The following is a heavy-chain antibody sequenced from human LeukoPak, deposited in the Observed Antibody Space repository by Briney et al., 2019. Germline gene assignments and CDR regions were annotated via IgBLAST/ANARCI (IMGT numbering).Heavy chain of an antibody. D-gene: IGHD3-22*01. CDR1: GGSISSGSYY. CDR2: IYTSGST. Sequence: SQTLSLTCTVSGGSISSGSYYWSWIRQPAGKGLEWIGRIYTSGSTNYNPSLKSRVTISVDTSENQFSLKLSSVTAADTAVYYCARAYYYDSSGYYPNWGQGTLVTVSS. CDR3: ARAYYYDSSGYYPN. V-gene: IGHV4-61*02. J-gene: IGHJ4*02.